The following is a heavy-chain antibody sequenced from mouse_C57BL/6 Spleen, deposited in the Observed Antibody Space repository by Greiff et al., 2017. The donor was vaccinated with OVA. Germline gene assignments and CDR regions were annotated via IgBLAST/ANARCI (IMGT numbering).Heavy chain of an antibody. V-gene: IGHV1-43*01. CDR3: SRRGSKGPFDY. CDR1: GYSFTGYY. D-gene: IGHD1-3*01. Sequence: VQLQQSGPELVKPGASVKISCKASGYSFTGYYMHWVKQSSDKSLEWIGEINPSTGGTSSNQKFKGKATLTVDKSSSTAYMQLKSLTSEDSAIYYCSRRGSKGPFDYWGQGTTLTVSS. CDR2: INPSTGGT. J-gene: IGHJ2*01.